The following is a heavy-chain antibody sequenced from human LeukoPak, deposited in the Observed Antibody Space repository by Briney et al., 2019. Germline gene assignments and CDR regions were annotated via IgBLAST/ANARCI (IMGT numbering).Heavy chain of an antibody. CDR2: ISSSGST. D-gene: IGHD3-22*01. CDR1: GDSISSGDYY. V-gene: IGHV4-61*02. Sequence: SQTLSLTYTVSGDSISSGDYYWSWIRQPAGKGLEWIGRISSSGSTNYNPSLKSRVTISVDTSKNQFSLKLSSVTAADTAVYFCARGPYSYDSSGAFDIWGQGTMVTVSS. J-gene: IGHJ3*02. CDR3: ARGPYSYDSSGAFDI.